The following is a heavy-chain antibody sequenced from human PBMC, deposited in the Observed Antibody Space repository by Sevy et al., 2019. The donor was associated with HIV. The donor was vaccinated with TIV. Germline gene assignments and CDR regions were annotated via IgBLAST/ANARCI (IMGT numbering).Heavy chain of an antibody. D-gene: IGHD3-22*01. V-gene: IGHV4-4*07. Sequence: SETLSLTCTVSGGSISSYYWSWIRQPAGKGLEWIGRIYTSGSTNYNPSLKSRVTMSVDTSKNQFSLKLSSVTAADTAVYYCARDSWRYYDSSGYPDYYYGMDVWGQRTTVTVSS. CDR2: IYTSGST. CDR1: GGSISSYY. J-gene: IGHJ6*02. CDR3: ARDSWRYYDSSGYPDYYYGMDV.